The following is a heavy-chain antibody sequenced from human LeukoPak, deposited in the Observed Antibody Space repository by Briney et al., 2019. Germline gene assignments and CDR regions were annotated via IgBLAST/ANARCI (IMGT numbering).Heavy chain of an antibody. J-gene: IGHJ3*01. CDR2: INSDGSVG. Sequence: GGSLRLSCAVSGFTFSGFWMSWSRQAPGKGLEWVASINSDGSVGYYADVVKGRFTISRDNAKNSLYLQINSLRAEDTAVYYCARSSYSSSSSVWGQGTMVTVSS. D-gene: IGHD6-6*01. V-gene: IGHV3-7*03. CDR3: ARSSYSSSSSV. CDR1: GFTFSGFW.